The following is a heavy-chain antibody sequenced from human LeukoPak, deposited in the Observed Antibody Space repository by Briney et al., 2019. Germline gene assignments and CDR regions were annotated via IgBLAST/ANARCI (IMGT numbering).Heavy chain of an antibody. V-gene: IGHV3-21*06. CDR3: ATETNGRHYDY. CDR2: IGPTGSDR. J-gene: IGHJ4*02. CDR1: GLTFSTSG. D-gene: IGHD1-14*01. Sequence: GGSLRLSCTASGLTFSTSGFNWVRQAPGKGLEWVASIGPTGSDRYHADSIKGRFTISRDNANNFLYLKMNSLRAEDTAVYYCATETNGRHYDYWGQGTLLTVSS.